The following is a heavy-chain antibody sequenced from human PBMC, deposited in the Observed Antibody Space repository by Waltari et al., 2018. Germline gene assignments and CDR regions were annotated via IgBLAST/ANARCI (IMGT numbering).Heavy chain of an antibody. CDR2: IKQDGSEK. V-gene: IGHV3-7*03. D-gene: IGHD5-12*01. J-gene: IGHJ5*02. CDR1: GFSFSSYW. CDR3: ARATGYDWFDP. Sequence: EVQLVESGGGLVQHGGSLRLYCAASGFSFSSYWMSWVRQAQGKGLEWVANIKQDGSEKYYVDSVKGRFTISRDNAKNSLYLQMNSLRAEDTAVYYCARATGYDWFDPWGQGTLVTVSS.